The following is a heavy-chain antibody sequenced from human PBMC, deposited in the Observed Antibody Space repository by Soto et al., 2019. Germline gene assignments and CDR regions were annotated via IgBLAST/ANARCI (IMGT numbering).Heavy chain of an antibody. Sequence: SETLCLTCTVSGGSISRGGYYGSWIRQHPGRGLEGVGDIYYSGGTDYKPSLNTRVTISVDTSKNPFSLKLSSVTAADAAVYYCARDPVGYGSSGHFYYGMDVWGQGTTVTVSS. CDR3: ARDPVGYGSSGHFYYGMDV. CDR1: GGSISRGGYY. D-gene: IGHD3-22*01. J-gene: IGHJ6*02. V-gene: IGHV4-31*03. CDR2: IYYSGGT.